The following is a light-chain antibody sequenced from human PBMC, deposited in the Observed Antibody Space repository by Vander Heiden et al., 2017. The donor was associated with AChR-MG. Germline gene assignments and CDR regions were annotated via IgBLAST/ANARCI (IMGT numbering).Light chain of an antibody. Sequence: QLVLTLSPSASASLGASVKPPCTLSSGHSIYAIAWHQQQTEKGPRYLMKLNSDGSHSKGDGIPDRFSGSSSGAERYLTISSLQSEDEADYYCQTWGTGILVVFGGGTKLTVL. CDR2: LNSDGSH. CDR1: SGHSIYA. J-gene: IGLJ2*01. V-gene: IGLV4-69*01. CDR3: QTWGTGILVV.